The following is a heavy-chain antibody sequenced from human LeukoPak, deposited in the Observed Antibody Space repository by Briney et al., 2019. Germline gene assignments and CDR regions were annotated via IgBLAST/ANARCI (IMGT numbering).Heavy chain of an antibody. CDR3: ARGLDGYNHYYYYYYMDV. D-gene: IGHD5-24*01. J-gene: IGHJ6*03. CDR1: GGSLSGYY. CDR2: INHSGST. Sequence: SETLSLTCAVYGGSLSGYYWSWIRQPPGKGLEWIGEINHSGSTNYNPSLKSRVTISVDTSKNQFSLKLSSVTAAGTAVYYCARGLDGYNHYYYYYYMDVWGKGTMVTVSS. V-gene: IGHV4-34*01.